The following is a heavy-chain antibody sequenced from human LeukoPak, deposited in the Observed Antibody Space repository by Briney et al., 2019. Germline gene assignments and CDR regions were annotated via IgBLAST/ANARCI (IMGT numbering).Heavy chain of an antibody. D-gene: IGHD1-26*01. Sequence: SGGSVILSCAASGFTFSSYWMHWVRQGPGKGLVWVSRINIDGNTTTYADSVRGRFTVSRDNAKNTLYLQMNSLRAEDTAVYYCARGYSGSYRIDYWGQGTLVTVSS. CDR3: ARGYSGSYRIDY. V-gene: IGHV3-74*01. J-gene: IGHJ4*02. CDR1: GFTFSSYW. CDR2: INIDGNTT.